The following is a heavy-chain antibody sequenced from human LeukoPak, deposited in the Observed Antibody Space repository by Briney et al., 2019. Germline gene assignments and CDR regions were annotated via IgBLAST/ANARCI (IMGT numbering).Heavy chain of an antibody. V-gene: IGHV3-11*06. D-gene: IGHD6-13*01. J-gene: IGHJ4*02. CDR1: GFTFSDYY. Sequence: PGGSLRLSCAASGFTFSDYYMSWIRQAPGKGLEWLSYISRTGSHTPYADSVKGRFTVSRDNAKNSLSLELNSLRVDDTAIYYCARVGSTAEAGTPDYWGQGTLVTVSS. CDR2: ISRTGSHT. CDR3: ARVGSTAEAGTPDY.